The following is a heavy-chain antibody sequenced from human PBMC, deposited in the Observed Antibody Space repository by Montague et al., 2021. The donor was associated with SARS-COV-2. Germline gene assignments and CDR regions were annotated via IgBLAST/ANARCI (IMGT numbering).Heavy chain of an antibody. D-gene: IGHD2-21*02. CDR2: PYYRSKWYN. CDR3: ARAYCGGDCYFYWYFDL. CDR1: GDSVSGNIAT. V-gene: IGHV6-1*01. Sequence: CAISGDSVSGNIATWKWHRQSPSRRLEWLGRPYYRSKWYNDYAVSVKSRVIINPDTSNNRISLQLNSVTPEDTAVYYCARAYCGGDCYFYWYFDLWGRGTLVTVSS. J-gene: IGHJ2*01.